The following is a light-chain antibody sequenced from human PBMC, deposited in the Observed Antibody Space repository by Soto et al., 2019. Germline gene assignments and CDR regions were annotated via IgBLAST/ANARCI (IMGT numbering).Light chain of an antibody. J-gene: IGLJ3*02. CDR3: SSYTRGDTWV. Sequence: QSALTQPASVSGSPGQSITISCTGTSSDIGGYNYVSWYQQHPDRAPKLMIYEVSNRPSGVSNRFSGSRSGNTASLTISGLPAEDEAYYYCSSYTRGDTWVFGGGTKLTVL. CDR1: SSDIGGYNY. V-gene: IGLV2-14*01. CDR2: EVS.